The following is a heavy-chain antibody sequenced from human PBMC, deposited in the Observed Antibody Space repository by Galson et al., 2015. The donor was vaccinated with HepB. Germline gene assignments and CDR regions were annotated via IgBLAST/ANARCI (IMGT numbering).Heavy chain of an antibody. J-gene: IGHJ5*02. CDR2: ISGSGGST. CDR3: AKDPKVPAGPNNWFDP. Sequence: SLRLSCAASGFTFSSYAMSWVRQAPGKGLEWVSAISGSGGSTYYADSVKGRFTISRDNSKNTLYLQMNSLRAEDTAVYYCAKDPKVPAGPNNWFDPWGQGTLVTVSS. V-gene: IGHV3-23*01. D-gene: IGHD2-2*01. CDR1: GFTFSSYA.